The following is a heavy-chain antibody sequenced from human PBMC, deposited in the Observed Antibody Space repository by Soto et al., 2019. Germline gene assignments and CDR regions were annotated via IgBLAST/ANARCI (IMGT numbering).Heavy chain of an antibody. CDR1: GYTFTSYG. J-gene: IGHJ5*02. Sequence: QVQLVQSGAEVKKPGASVKVSCKASGYTFTSYGISWVRQAPGQGLEWMGWISAYNGNTIYAQKLQGRVTMTTDTSTTTAYLELRSLRSDDTAVYYCARTNVLLWFGEFQPWGQGTLVTVSS. CDR2: ISAYNGNT. CDR3: ARTNVLLWFGEFQP. V-gene: IGHV1-18*01. D-gene: IGHD3-10*01.